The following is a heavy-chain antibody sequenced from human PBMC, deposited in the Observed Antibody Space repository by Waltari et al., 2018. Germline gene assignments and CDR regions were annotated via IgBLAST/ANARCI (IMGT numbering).Heavy chain of an antibody. CDR2: IKQDGSEE. J-gene: IGHJ5*02. CDR1: GFSFSTNW. Sequence: EVRLVESGGGLVQPGASLRLSCAVSGFSFSTNWMSWVRQAPGKGLEWLANIKQDGSEEYYMDSVKGRFTISRDNAKSSLYLQMDSLRAEDTAVYYCARQANNWFDPWGQGTLVIVSS. V-gene: IGHV3-7*01. CDR3: ARQANNWFDP.